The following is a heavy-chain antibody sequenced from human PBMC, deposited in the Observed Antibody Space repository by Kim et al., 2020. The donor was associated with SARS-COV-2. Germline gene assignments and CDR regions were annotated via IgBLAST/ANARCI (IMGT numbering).Heavy chain of an antibody. D-gene: IGHD1-26*01. Sequence: YNPSLKSRVTMSVDTSKKQLSLKLSSVTAADTAVYYCAGDWGGSRSDYFDYWGQGTLVTVSP. V-gene: IGHV4-4*07. J-gene: IGHJ4*02. CDR3: AGDWGGSRSDYFDY.